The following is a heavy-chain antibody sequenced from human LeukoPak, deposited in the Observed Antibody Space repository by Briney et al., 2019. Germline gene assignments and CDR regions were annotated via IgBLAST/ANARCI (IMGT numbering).Heavy chain of an antibody. Sequence: ASVKVSCKASGYTFTYYALHWVRQAPGQRLEWMGRINNDNGNADSSQEFQGRVTISWDTSATTAYMELSGLRFEDTAVYYCARGGPNRSGWTLDYWGQGTLVTVSS. CDR1: GYTFTYYA. J-gene: IGHJ4*02. CDR2: INNDNGNA. V-gene: IGHV1-3*04. D-gene: IGHD6-19*01. CDR3: ARGGPNRSGWTLDY.